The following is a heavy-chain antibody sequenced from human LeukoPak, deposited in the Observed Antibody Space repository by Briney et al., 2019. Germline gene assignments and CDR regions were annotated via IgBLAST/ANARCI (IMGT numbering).Heavy chain of an antibody. J-gene: IGHJ3*02. CDR2: ISAYNGNT. V-gene: IGHV1-18*01. CDR3: ARDYYGSGSYYGAFDI. CDR1: GYTFTSYG. D-gene: IGHD3-10*01. Sequence: ASVKVSCKASGYTFTSYGISWVRQAPGQGLEWMGWISAYNGNTNYAQKLQGRVTMTTDTSTSTAYMELTRLKSDDTAVYYCARDYYGSGSYYGAFDIWGQGTMVTVSS.